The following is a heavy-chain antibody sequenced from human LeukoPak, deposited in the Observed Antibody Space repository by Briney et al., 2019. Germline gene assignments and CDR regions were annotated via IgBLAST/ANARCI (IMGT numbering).Heavy chain of an antibody. CDR1: GFTVSSNY. D-gene: IGHD3-16*01. CDR3: AKGPKIYTRSWFCDP. Sequence: QAGGSLRLSCAASGFTVSSNYMSWVRQAPGKGLEWVSVIYSGGSTYYADSVKGRFTISRDNSKNTLYLQMNSLRAEDTAVYYCAKGPKIYTRSWFCDPWGQGTLVTVSS. CDR2: IYSGGST. J-gene: IGHJ5*02. V-gene: IGHV3-53*05.